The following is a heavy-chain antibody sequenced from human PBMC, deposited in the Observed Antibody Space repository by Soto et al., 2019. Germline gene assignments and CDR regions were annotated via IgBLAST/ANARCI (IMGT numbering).Heavy chain of an antibody. CDR3: ARVRGKGWLDP. J-gene: IGHJ5*02. Sequence: EVQLVESGGGLVQPGGSLRLSCAASGFTFDNYWMSWVRQAPGKGLECVANIKQYGSEKYHVDSVKDRFTISRDNAKNSLYLQMNSLRAEDTAIYYCARVRGKGWLDPWGQGTLVTVSS. D-gene: IGHD3-10*01. CDR1: GFTFDNYW. CDR2: IKQYGSEK. V-gene: IGHV3-7*03.